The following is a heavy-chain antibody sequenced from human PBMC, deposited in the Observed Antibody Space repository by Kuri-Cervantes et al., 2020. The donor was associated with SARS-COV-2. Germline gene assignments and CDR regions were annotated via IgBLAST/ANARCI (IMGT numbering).Heavy chain of an antibody. CDR3: ARDEQLGHYYYYYGMDV. CDR2: INPNSGGT. Sequence: ASVKVSCKASGYTFTGYYMHWVRQAPGQGLEWMGWINPNSGGTNYAQKFQGRVTMTRDTSISTAYMELSRLRSDDTAVYYCARDEQLGHYYYYYGMDVWGQGTTVTVSS. V-gene: IGHV1-2*02. J-gene: IGHJ6*02. CDR1: GYTFTGYY. D-gene: IGHD6-13*01.